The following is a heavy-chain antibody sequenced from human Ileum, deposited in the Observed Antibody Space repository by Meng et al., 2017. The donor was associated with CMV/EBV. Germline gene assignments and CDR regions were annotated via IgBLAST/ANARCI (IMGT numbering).Heavy chain of an antibody. CDR3: ARSRREDWFDP. V-gene: IGHV4-39*06. J-gene: IGHJ5*02. CDR2: IYYSGTT. D-gene: IGHD1-26*01. CDR1: GDSITTTTYY. Sequence: RLQLQESGPGLVQPAETLYLTCTVSGDSITTTTYYWGWLRQPPGKGLEWIASIYYSGTTYYNPSLKSRVTISVDTSKNQFSLKVYSVTAADTAIYDCARSRREDWFDPWGQGTLVTVSS.